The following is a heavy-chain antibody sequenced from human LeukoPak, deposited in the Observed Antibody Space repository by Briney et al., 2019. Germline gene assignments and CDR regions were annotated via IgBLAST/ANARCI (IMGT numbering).Heavy chain of an antibody. D-gene: IGHD2-2*01. CDR2: INPNSGGT. V-gene: IGHV1-2*06. J-gene: IGHJ5*02. CDR3: ARDRGGYCSRSSCDDGWFDP. Sequence: ASVKVSCKASQYTFTGYYMHWVRQAPGRGLEWMGRINPNSGGTKYAQKFQGRVTITRDTSISTAYMELSSLTSDDTAVYYCARDRGGYCSRSSCDDGWFDPWGQGTLVTVSS. CDR1: QYTFTGYY.